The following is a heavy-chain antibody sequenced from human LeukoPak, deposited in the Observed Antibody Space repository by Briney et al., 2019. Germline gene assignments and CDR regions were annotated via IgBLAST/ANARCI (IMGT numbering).Heavy chain of an antibody. V-gene: IGHV4-38-2*01. J-gene: IGHJ3*02. Sequence: PSETLSLTCAVSGYSISSGYYWGWIRQPPGKGLEWIGSIYHSGSTYYNPSLKSRVTISVDTSKNRFSLKLSSVTAADTAVYYCARRGRGGYCSSTSCSVAGAFDIWGQGTMVTVSS. CDR3: ARRGRGGYCSSTSCSVAGAFDI. CDR1: GYSISSGYY. CDR2: IYHSGST. D-gene: IGHD2-2*01.